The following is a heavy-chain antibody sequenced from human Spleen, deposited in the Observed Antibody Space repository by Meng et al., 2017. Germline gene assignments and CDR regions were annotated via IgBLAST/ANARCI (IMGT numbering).Heavy chain of an antibody. CDR3: AKGRTTIFGVVVSYFDD. Sequence: GGSLRLSCAASGFTFDDYPMHWVRQAPGKGLEWVSGISWNSDKIDYADSVKGRFTISRDNAKNSLYLQMNSLRAEDTALYYCAKGRTTIFGVVVSYFDDWGQGTLVTVSS. CDR1: GFTFDDYP. D-gene: IGHD3-3*01. CDR2: ISWNSDKI. V-gene: IGHV3-9*01. J-gene: IGHJ4*02.